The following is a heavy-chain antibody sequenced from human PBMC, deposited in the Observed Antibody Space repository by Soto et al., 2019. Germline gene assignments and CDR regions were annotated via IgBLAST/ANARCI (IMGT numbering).Heavy chain of an antibody. J-gene: IGHJ4*02. Sequence: EVQLLESGGGLVQPGGSLRLSCAASGFTFSSYARSGVRQAPGKGLEWASAISGSGGTTYYADSVKGRFTISRDNSKNPLYLQMNSLRAEDTAVYYCAKWGVGIRLPRWAYLDYWGQGTLVTVSS. CDR1: GFTFSSYA. CDR2: ISGSGGTT. D-gene: IGHD3-10*01. V-gene: IGHV3-23*01. CDR3: AKWGVGIRLPRWAYLDY.